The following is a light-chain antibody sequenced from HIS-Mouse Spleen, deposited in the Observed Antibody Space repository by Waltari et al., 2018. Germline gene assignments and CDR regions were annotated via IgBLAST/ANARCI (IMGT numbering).Light chain of an antibody. CDR2: GAS. V-gene: IGKV3-20*01. Sequence: EIVLTQSPCTLSLSPGERATLSCRASPSVSSSYLAWYQQKPGQAPKLLIYGASSRATGIPDRFSGSGSGTDFTLTISRLQPEDFAVYYCQQYGSSPRTFGQGTKLEIK. CDR1: PSVSSSY. J-gene: IGKJ2*01. CDR3: QQYGSSPRT.